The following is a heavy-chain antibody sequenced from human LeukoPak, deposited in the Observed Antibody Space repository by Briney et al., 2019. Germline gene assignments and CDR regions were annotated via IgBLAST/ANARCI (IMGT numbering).Heavy chain of an antibody. CDR1: GFTFSSYA. CDR3: AKGRGTYSSGWYNWFDP. D-gene: IGHD6-19*01. CDR2: ISGSSGST. J-gene: IGHJ5*02. V-gene: IGHV3-23*01. Sequence: PGGSLRLSCAASGFTFSSYAMSWVRQAPGKGLEWVSAISGSSGSTYYADSVKGRFTISRDNSKNTLYLQMNSLRAEDTAVYYCAKGRGTYSSGWYNWFDPWGQGTLVTVSS.